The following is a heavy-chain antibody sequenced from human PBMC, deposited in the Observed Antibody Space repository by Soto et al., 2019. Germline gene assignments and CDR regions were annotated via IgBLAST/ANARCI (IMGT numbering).Heavy chain of an antibody. Sequence: SVKVSCKASGGTFSSYTISWVRQAPGQGLEWVGRIIPILGIANYAQKFQGRVTMTTDTSTSTAYMELRSLRSDDTAVYCCARSIAAAVDFDYWGQGTLVTVSS. D-gene: IGHD6-13*01. CDR2: IIPILGIA. J-gene: IGHJ4*02. CDR3: ARSIAAAVDFDY. CDR1: GGTFSSYT. V-gene: IGHV1-69*02.